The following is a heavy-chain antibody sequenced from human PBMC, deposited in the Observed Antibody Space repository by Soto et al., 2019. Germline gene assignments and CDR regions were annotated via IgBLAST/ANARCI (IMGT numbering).Heavy chain of an antibody. V-gene: IGHV3-30*03. D-gene: IGHD6-19*01. J-gene: IGHJ4*02. CDR3: ALTRRSSLLEVAGPGFEY. Sequence: GGSLRLSCAASGFNFGVFGMHWVRQAPGKGLEWLSVLSYEGSEEYYADSVRGRFTISRDNSKNTLFLQMDSLRVDDTGVYYCALTRRSSLLEVAGPGFEYWGQGTMVTV. CDR1: GFNFGVFG. CDR2: LSYEGSEE.